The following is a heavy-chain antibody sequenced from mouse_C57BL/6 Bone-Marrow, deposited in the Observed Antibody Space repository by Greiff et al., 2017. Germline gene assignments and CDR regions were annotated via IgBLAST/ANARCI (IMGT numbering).Heavy chain of an antibody. J-gene: IGHJ2*01. V-gene: IGHV1-82*01. CDR3: ARSAYDGYYRY. Sequence: QVQLQQSGPELVKPGASVKISCKASGYAFSSSWMNWVKQRPGKGLEWIGRIYPGDGDTNYNGKFKGKATLTADKSSSTAYMQLSSLTSEDSAVYFCARSAYDGYYRYWGQGTTLTVSS. CDR1: GYAFSSSW. D-gene: IGHD2-3*01. CDR2: IYPGDGDT.